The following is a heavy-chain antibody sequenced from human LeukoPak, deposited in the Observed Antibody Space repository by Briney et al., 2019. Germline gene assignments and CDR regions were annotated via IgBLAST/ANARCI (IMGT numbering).Heavy chain of an antibody. V-gene: IGHV3-48*02. D-gene: IGHD2-15*01. CDR1: GFTFSTYS. Sequence: GGSLRLSCAASGFTFSTYSMNWLRQAPGKGLEWVSYISSSSTTIFYADSVKGRFTISRDNAKNSLYLQMDSLRDDDTAVYFCARALLGGQYYFDYWGQGTLVTVSS. J-gene: IGHJ4*02. CDR2: ISSSSTTI. CDR3: ARALLGGQYYFDY.